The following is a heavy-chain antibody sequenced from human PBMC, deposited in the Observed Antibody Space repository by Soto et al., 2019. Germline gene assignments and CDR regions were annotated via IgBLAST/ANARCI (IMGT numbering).Heavy chain of an antibody. CDR1: GGTFSSYA. D-gene: IGHD2-21*02. CDR3: ARPGPSNLNCGGDCYSGRHLFDY. J-gene: IGHJ4*02. Sequence: GASVKVSCKASGGTFSSYAISWVRQAPGQGLEWMGGIIPIFGTANYAQKFQGRVTITADESTSTAYMELSSLRSEDAAVYYCARPGPSNLNCGGDCYSGRHLFDYWGQGTLVTVSS. CDR2: IIPIFGTA. V-gene: IGHV1-69*13.